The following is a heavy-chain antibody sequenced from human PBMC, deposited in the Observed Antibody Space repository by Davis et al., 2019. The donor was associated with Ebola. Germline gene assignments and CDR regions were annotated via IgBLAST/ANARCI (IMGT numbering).Heavy chain of an antibody. Sequence: PSETLSLTCAVSAASVAMNSFGWKSMCQSPLSGLEWLGRTYNCSKWYNDYGESVKSRITINPDTSKNQLSLKLNSVTPEDTAVYYCLRGWGRSGLDVWGQGTTVTVSS. CDR3: LRGWGRSGLDV. CDR2: TYNCSKWYN. D-gene: IGHD3-16*01. CDR1: AASVAMNSFG. J-gene: IGHJ6*02. V-gene: IGHV6-1*01.